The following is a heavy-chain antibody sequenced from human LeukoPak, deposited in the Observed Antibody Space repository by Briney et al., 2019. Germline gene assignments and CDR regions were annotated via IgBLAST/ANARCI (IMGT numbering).Heavy chain of an antibody. CDR1: GFTFSSYS. Sequence: GGSLRLSCAASGFTFSSYSMNWVRQAPGKGLEWVSSISSSSSYIYYADSVKGRFTISRDNAKNSLYLQMNSLRAEDTAVYYCARDREMRLGFTFDYWGQGTLVTVSS. J-gene: IGHJ4*02. V-gene: IGHV3-21*01. D-gene: IGHD3-16*01. CDR3: ARDREMRLGFTFDY. CDR2: ISSSSSYI.